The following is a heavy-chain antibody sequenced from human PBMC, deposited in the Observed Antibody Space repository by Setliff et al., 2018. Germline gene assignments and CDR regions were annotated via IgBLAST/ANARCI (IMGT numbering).Heavy chain of an antibody. CDR1: GFTFSSYA. CDR2: ISYDGSNK. V-gene: IGHV3-30*04. CDR3: ARNPPTMVRGVIYYYYMDV. Sequence: AGGSLRLSCAASGFTFSSYAMHWVRQAPGKGLEWVAVISYDGSNKYYADSVKGRFTISRDNSKNTLYLQMNSLRAEDTAVYYCARNPPTMVRGVIYYYYMDVWGKGTTVTVSS. D-gene: IGHD3-10*01. J-gene: IGHJ6*03.